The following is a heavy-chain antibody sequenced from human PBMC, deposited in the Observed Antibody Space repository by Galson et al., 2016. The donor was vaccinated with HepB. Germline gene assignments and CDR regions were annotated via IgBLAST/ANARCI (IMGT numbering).Heavy chain of an antibody. CDR3: GREYKGYRGDALDI. J-gene: IGHJ3*02. D-gene: IGHD3-16*02. CDR1: GDTFSTYA. CDR2: IIPNFGIA. V-gene: IGHV1-69*04. Sequence: SVKVSCKASGDTFSTYAIAWVRQAPGQGLEWMGRIIPNFGIAIYAERFQGRLTITADKSTSTAFMEMSSLRPEDTAVYYCGREYKGYRGDALDIWGQGTLVTVSS.